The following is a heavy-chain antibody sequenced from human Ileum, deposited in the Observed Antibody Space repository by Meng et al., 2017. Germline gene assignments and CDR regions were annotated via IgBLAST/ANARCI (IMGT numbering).Heavy chain of an antibody. CDR2: IYHSGST. D-gene: IGHD3-10*01. CDR3: ARDGHYGSGSYMFDY. CDR1: AYSISGAYY. J-gene: IGHJ4*02. Sequence: GSLRLSCSVSAYSISGAYYWGWIRQPPGKGLEWIGSIYHSGSTYYNPSLESRVTISLDTSKNQFSLKLTSVTAADTAVYYCARDGHYGSGSYMFDYWGQGTLVTVSS. V-gene: IGHV4-38-2*02.